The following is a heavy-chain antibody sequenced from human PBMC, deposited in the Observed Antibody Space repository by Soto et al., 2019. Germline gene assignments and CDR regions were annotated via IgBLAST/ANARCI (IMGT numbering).Heavy chain of an antibody. Sequence: PGEALKISCKGSGYSFTSYWIGWVRQMPGKGLEWMGIIYPGDSDTRYSPSFQGQVTISADKSISTAYLQWSSLKASDTAMYYCARQYYGSGSYYNSAWFDPWGQGTLVTVSS. J-gene: IGHJ5*02. D-gene: IGHD3-10*01. CDR3: ARQYYGSGSYYNSAWFDP. CDR2: IYPGDSDT. CDR1: GYSFTSYW. V-gene: IGHV5-51*01.